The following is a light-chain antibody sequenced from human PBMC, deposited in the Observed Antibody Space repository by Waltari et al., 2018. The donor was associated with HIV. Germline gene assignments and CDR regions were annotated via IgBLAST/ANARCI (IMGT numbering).Light chain of an antibody. CDR3: MSYTGHNRWV. CDR2: EVR. CDR1: NSDVGIYNF. J-gene: IGLJ3*02. Sequence: QSALTQPVSVSGSPGQSITISCTGTNSDVGIYNFVSWYQQHPGKAPKLMIYEVRNRPSGVSNRFSGSKSGNTASLTVSGLQAEDEADYHCMSYTGHNRWVFGGGTKLTVL. V-gene: IGLV2-14*01.